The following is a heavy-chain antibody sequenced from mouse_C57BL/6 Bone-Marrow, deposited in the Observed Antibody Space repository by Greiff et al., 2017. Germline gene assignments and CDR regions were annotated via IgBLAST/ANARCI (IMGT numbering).Heavy chain of an antibody. CDR3: VRPVYYGYDVRAWFAY. CDR2: IRSKSNNYAT. J-gene: IGHJ3*01. Sequence: EVHLVESGGGLVQPKGSLKLSCAASGFSFNTYAMNWVRQAPGKGLEWVARIRSKSNNYATYYADSVKDRFTISRDDSESMLYLQMNNLKTEDTAMYYCVRPVYYGYDVRAWFAYWGQGTLVTVSA. V-gene: IGHV10-1*01. CDR1: GFSFNTYA. D-gene: IGHD2-2*01.